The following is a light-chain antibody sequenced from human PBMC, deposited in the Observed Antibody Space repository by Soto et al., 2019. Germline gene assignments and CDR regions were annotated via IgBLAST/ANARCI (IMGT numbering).Light chain of an antibody. CDR2: GAS. CDR3: QQYGSQGT. V-gene: IGKV3-20*01. CDR1: QSVSNNY. J-gene: IGKJ1*01. Sequence: EIVLTHSPGTLSLSPGERATLSCRASQSVSNNYLAWYQQKPGQAPRLLIYGASNRATGIPDRFSGSGSGADWSVTISRLEPEDFAVYYCQQYGSQGTFGQGTKV.